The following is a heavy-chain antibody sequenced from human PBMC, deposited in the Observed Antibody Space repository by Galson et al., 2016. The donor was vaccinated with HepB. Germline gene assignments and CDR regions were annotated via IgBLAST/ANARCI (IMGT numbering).Heavy chain of an antibody. D-gene: IGHD3-3*01. Sequence: SLRLSCAASGFTFSSYAMSWVRQAPGKGLEWVSAISGSGGSTYYEDSVKGRFTISRDNSKTTLNRQMNSLRAEDTAVYYCAKDKREYDFWSGYYPYYYYGMDVWGQGTTVTVSS. V-gene: IGHV3-23*01. J-gene: IGHJ6*02. CDR1: GFTFSSYA. CDR2: ISGSGGST. CDR3: AKDKREYDFWSGYYPYYYYGMDV.